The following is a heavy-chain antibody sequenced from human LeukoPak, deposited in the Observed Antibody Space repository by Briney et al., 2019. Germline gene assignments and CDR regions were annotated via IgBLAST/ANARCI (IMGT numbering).Heavy chain of an antibody. V-gene: IGHV3-33*05. Sequence: GGSLGLSCAASGFTFSSYSMQWVRQTPGKGLEWVGIMSNSGENTFYGEAVKGRFTISRDNAKNSLYLQMNSLRAEDTALYYCARDKQWLVRAGIDAFDIWGQGTMVTVSS. CDR2: MSNSGENT. CDR3: ARDKQWLVRAGIDAFDI. CDR1: GFTFSSYS. J-gene: IGHJ3*02. D-gene: IGHD6-19*01.